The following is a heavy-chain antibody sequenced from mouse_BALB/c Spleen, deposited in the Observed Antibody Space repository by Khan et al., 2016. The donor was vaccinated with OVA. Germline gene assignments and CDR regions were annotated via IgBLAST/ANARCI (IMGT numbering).Heavy chain of an antibody. CDR2: INTHSGVP. Sequence: QIQLVQSGPELKKPGETVRISCKASGYTFTTAGIQWVQKMPGKGLKWIGWINTHSGVPKYAEDFKGRFAFSLEISVSTAYLQITNLKNEDTATFFCARGGAAYYRNDGGATEYWGQGTSVTFS. CDR1: GYTFTTAG. V-gene: IGHV9-4*02. CDR3: ARGGAAYYRNDGGATEY. D-gene: IGHD2-14*01. J-gene: IGHJ4*01.